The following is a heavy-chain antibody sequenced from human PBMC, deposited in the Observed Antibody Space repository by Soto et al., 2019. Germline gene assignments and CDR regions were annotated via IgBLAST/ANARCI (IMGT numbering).Heavy chain of an antibody. V-gene: IGHV3-30*18. CDR3: AKDHQQYISSSNNYYYGMDV. Sequence: QVQLVESGGGVVQPGRSLRLSCAASGFTFSSYGMHWVRQAPGKGLEWVAVISYDGSNKYYADSVKGRFTIYRDNSKNTLYLQMNSLKAEDTAVYYCAKDHQQYISSSNNYYYGMDVWGQVTTVTVSS. J-gene: IGHJ6*02. CDR2: ISYDGSNK. D-gene: IGHD6-6*01. CDR1: GFTFSSYG.